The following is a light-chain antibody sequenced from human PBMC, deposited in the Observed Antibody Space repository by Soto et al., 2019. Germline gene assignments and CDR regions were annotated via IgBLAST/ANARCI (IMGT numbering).Light chain of an antibody. V-gene: IGKV3-11*01. CDR2: DAS. J-gene: IGKJ5*01. CDR3: QQRSNWWIT. Sequence: EIVLTQSPATLPLSPGERATLSFRASQSVSIYLAWYQQKPGQAPRLLIYDASNRATGIPARFSGSGSGTDFTLTISSLEPEDFAVYYCQQRSNWWITFGQGTRLEI. CDR1: QSVSIY.